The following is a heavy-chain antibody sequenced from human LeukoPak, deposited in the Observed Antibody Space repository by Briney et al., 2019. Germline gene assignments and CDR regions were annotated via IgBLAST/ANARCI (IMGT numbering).Heavy chain of an antibody. CDR2: IKSDGNT. J-gene: IGHJ1*01. V-gene: IGHV3-74*01. Sequence: PGGSLRLSCAASGLTFSSYWMHWVRQAPGKGLVWVSRIKSDGNTNYADSVKGRFTISRDNAKNTVSLQMNSLRAEDTGVYYCARAPSESGGYYPEYFRHWGQGTLVTVSS. CDR1: GLTFSSYW. D-gene: IGHD3-22*01. CDR3: ARAPSESGGYYPEYFRH.